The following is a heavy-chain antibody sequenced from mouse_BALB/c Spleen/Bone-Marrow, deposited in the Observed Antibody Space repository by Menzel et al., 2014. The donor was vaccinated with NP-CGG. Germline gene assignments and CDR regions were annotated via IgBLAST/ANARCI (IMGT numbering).Heavy chain of an antibody. J-gene: IGHJ2*01. CDR3: ARYDGYFDY. Sequence: QVQLKDSGAELVRPGTSVKVSCKASGYAFTDYLMEWLKQRPGQGLEWIGVINPGSGSTNYNEKFKDKATLTADKSSSTAYMQLSSLTSDDSAVYFCARYDGYFDYWGRGTILTVSS. D-gene: IGHD2-3*01. CDR2: INPGSGST. CDR1: GYAFTDYL. V-gene: IGHV1-54*01.